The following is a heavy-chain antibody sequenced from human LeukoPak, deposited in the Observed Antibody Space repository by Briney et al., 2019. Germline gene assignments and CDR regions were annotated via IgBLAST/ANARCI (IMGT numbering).Heavy chain of an antibody. Sequence: SGPTLVKPTQTLTLTCTFSGFSFSTRAAGVGWIRQPPGKALEGLALISWDDTKHYSPSLKSRLTITKDTSKNQVVLIMTNMDPVDTATYYCAHRSRGYGYGIDYWGQGALVTVSS. D-gene: IGHD5-12*01. V-gene: IGHV2-5*02. CDR2: ISWDDTK. CDR3: AHRSRGYGYGIDY. CDR1: GFSFSTRAAG. J-gene: IGHJ4*02.